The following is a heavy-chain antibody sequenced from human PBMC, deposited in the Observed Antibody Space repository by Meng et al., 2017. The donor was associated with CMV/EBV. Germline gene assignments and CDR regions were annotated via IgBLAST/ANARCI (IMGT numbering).Heavy chain of an antibody. V-gene: IGHV3-9*03. CDR1: GFTFDAYA. CDR2: ISWNSGSI. CDR3: AKDVAGIYYYGMDV. D-gene: IGHD6-13*01. Sequence: GGSLRLSCAASGFTFDAYAMHWVRQAPGKGLEWVSGISWNSGSIGYADSVKGRFTISRDNAKNSLYLQMNSLRAEDMALYYCAKDVAGIYYYGMDVWGQGTTVTVSS. J-gene: IGHJ6*02.